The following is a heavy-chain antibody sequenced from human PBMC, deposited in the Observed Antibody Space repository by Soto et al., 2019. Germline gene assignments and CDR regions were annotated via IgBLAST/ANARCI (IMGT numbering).Heavy chain of an antibody. J-gene: IGHJ6*02. CDR1: GGSISSGGYY. V-gene: IGHV4-31*11. CDR2: IYYSGST. Sequence: SETLSLTCAVSGGSISSGGYYWSWIRQHPGKGLEWIGYIYYSGSTYYNPSLKSRVTISVDTSKNQFSLKLSSVTAADTAVYYCARVAFSSPRVGYYYYYGMDVWGQGTTVTVSS. CDR3: ARVAFSSPRVGYYYYYGMDV. D-gene: IGHD6-13*01.